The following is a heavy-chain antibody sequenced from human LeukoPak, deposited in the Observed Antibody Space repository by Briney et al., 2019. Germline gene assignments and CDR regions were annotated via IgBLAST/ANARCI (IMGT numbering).Heavy chain of an antibody. CDR3: AREGCSSTSCYRGATGFDY. V-gene: IGHV4-59*01. Sequence: YPSETLSLTCTVSGGSISSCYWSWIRQPPGKGLEWIGYIYYSESTNHNPSLKSRVTISVDTSKNQFSLKLSSVTAADTAVYYCAREGCSSTSCYRGATGFDYWGQGTLVTVSS. CDR1: GGSISSCY. J-gene: IGHJ4*02. D-gene: IGHD2-2*02. CDR2: IYYSEST.